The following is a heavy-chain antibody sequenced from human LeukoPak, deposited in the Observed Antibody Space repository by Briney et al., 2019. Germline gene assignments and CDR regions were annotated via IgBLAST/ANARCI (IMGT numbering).Heavy chain of an antibody. CDR2: IYYSGSS. V-gene: IGHV4-39*01. D-gene: IGHD2-2*01. CDR3: ARHGIRGGDIVVVPAAASEHFDY. J-gene: IGHJ4*02. CDR1: GGSISSTRYY. Sequence: SETLSLTCTVSGGSISSTRYYWDWIRQPPGKGLEWIGSIYYSGSSYYNPSLKSRVTMSVDTSKNQFSLKLSSVTAADTAVYYCARHGIRGGDIVVVPAAASEHFDYWGQGTLVTVSS.